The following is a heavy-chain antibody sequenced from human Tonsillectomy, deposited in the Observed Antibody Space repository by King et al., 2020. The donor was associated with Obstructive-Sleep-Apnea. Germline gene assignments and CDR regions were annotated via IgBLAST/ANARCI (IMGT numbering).Heavy chain of an antibody. Sequence: QLQESGPGLVKPSETLSLTCTVSGCSISSSSYYWGWIRQPPGKGLEWIGSIYYSGSTYYNPSLKCRVTISVDKSKNQFSLKRSSVTAADTAVYYCARETHYYDSSGYLSYFDYWGQGTLVTVSS. V-gene: IGHV4-39*07. CDR2: IYYSGST. CDR3: ARETHYYDSSGYLSYFDY. J-gene: IGHJ4*02. CDR1: GCSISSSSYY. D-gene: IGHD3-22*01.